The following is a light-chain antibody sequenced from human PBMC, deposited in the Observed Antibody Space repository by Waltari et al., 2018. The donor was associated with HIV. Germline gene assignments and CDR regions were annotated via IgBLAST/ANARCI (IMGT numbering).Light chain of an antibody. CDR3: QQYYNFPRT. CDR2: AAS. V-gene: IGKV1-8*01. CDR1: QGISSY. J-gene: IGKJ1*01. Sequence: AVRMTQSPSTFSASTGDIVTITCRASQGISSYLAWYQHKTGTAPKLLIYAASILQSGVVSRFSASGSGTNFTLTINCLQSDDRATYYCQQYYNFPRTFGQGTKVEL.